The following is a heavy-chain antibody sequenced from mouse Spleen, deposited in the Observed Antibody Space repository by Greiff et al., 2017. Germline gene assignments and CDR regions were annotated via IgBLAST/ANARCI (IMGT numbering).Heavy chain of an antibody. CDR2: IDPEDGET. J-gene: IGHJ2*01. CDR3: ARWITTVVAHYFDY. CDR1: GFNFKGYY. D-gene: IGHD1-1*01. V-gene: IGHV14-2*01. Sequence: EVQLQQSGAELVKPGASVKLSCTASGFNFKGYYMHWVKQRPEQGLEWIGRIDPEDGETKYAPKFQGKATITAVTSSNTAYLQLSSLTSEDTAVYYCARWITTVVAHYFDYWGQGTTLTVSS.